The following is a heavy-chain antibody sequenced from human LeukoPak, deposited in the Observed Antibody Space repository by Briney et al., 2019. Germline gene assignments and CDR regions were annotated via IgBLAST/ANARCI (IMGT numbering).Heavy chain of an antibody. D-gene: IGHD3-22*01. CDR3: ATVGYYYDSSGYPTYYFDY. V-gene: IGHV1-3*01. J-gene: IGHJ4*02. CDR2: INAGNGNT. Sequence: GASVKVSCKASGYTFTSYAMHWVRQAPGQRLEWMGWINAGNGNTKYSQKFQGRVTMTEDTSTDTAYMELSSLRSEDTAVYYCATVGYYYDSSGYPTYYFDYWGQGTLVTVSS. CDR1: GYTFTSYA.